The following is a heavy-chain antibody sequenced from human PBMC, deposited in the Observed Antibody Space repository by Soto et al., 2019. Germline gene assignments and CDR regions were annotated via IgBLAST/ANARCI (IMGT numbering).Heavy chain of an antibody. CDR1: GGSISSYY. CDR2: IYYSGST. Sequence: SETLSLTCTVSGGSISSYYWSWIRQPPGKGLEWIGYIYYSGSTNYNPSLKSRVTISVDTSKNQFSLKLSSVTAADTAVYYCARLSYGSGSYGLWGQGTLVTVYS. V-gene: IGHV4-59*08. J-gene: IGHJ4*02. CDR3: ARLSYGSGSYGL. D-gene: IGHD3-10*01.